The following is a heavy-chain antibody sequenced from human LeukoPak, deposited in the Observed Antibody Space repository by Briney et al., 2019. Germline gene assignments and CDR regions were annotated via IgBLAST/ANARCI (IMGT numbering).Heavy chain of an antibody. V-gene: IGHV4-38-2*02. CDR3: ARHEYYYESSTSI. D-gene: IGHD3-22*01. J-gene: IGHJ4*02. Sequence: SENLSLTCTVSGYSISSGFYWGWVRQSPAKGLEWIGSLYRSESTYYNPSLKSRVTISLDTSKNHFSLELSSVTAADTAVYYCARHEYYYESSTSIWGQGTLVTVSS. CDR2: LYRSEST. CDR1: GYSISSGFY.